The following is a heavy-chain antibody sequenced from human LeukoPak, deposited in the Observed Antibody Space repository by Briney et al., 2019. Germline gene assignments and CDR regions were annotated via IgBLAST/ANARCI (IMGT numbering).Heavy chain of an antibody. CDR3: VRDPKSAVAADWFDP. Sequence: SETLSLTCTVSGSMYNYYWSWIRQPPGDGLEWIGYIHYSGSTNYNPSLKSRVTMSLDTSENQVSLKLNSVTAADTAVYYCVRDPKSAVAADWFDPWGQGTLVTVSS. CDR1: GSMYNYY. V-gene: IGHV4-59*12. D-gene: IGHD6-19*01. CDR2: IHYSGST. J-gene: IGHJ5*02.